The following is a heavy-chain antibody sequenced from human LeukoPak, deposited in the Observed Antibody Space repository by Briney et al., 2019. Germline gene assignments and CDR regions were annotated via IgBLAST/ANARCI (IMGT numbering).Heavy chain of an antibody. J-gene: IGHJ4*02. CDR3: TPQIRGNSYFDY. CDR1: GFTFDDYA. Sequence: PGRSLRLSCAASGFTFDDYAMHGVRQAPGKGLEWVSGISWNSGSIGYADSVKGRFTISRDNSKNTLYLQMNSLKTEDTAVYYCTPQIRGNSYFDYWGQGTLVTVSS. V-gene: IGHV3-9*01. CDR2: ISWNSGSI. D-gene: IGHD4-23*01.